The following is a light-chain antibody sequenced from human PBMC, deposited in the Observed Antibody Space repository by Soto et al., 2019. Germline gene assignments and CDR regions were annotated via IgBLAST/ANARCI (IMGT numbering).Light chain of an antibody. CDR1: QSIANR. J-gene: IGKJ2*01. CDR3: QQYNRSYT. Sequence: DIQLTQSPSILSASGGDRVTITCRASQSIANRLAWYQQKPGKIPKLLIYGASTLESGVPSRFSGSGSGTEFTLTINSLQTDDFATYYCQQYNRSYTFGQGTKLEIK. V-gene: IGKV1-5*01. CDR2: GAS.